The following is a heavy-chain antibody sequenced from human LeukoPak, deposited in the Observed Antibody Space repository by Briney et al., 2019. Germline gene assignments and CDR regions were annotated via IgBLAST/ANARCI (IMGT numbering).Heavy chain of an antibody. CDR2: ISAYSDDS. Sequence: ASVKVSCKASGYSFINYGISWVRQAPGQGLEWIGWISAYSDDSRYAQKFQGRVTMTTDASTRTAYMELTSLRSDDTAVYYCARESRSSGEDYWGQGSLVTASS. CDR1: GYSFINYG. J-gene: IGHJ4*02. CDR3: ARESRSSGEDY. D-gene: IGHD6-19*01. V-gene: IGHV1-18*01.